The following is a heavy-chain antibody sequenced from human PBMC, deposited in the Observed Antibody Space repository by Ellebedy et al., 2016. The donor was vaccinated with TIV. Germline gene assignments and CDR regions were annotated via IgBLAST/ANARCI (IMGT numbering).Heavy chain of an antibody. CDR1: GFTFSSYA. D-gene: IGHD3-10*01. CDR3: AKEKGIWFGEFANWFDP. Sequence: PGGSLRLSCAAPGFTFSSYAMHWVRQPPGKGLERVAVISYAGSNKYYADSVKGRFTISRDNSKNTLYLQMNSLRAENTAVYYCAKEKGIWFGEFANWFDPWGQGTLVTV. V-gene: IGHV3-30-3*01. J-gene: IGHJ5*02. CDR2: ISYAGSNK.